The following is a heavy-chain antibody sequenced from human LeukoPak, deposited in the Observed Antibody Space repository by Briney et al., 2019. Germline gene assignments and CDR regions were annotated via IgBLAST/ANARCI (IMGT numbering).Heavy chain of an antibody. V-gene: IGHV1-18*01. J-gene: IGHJ5*02. D-gene: IGHD3-3*01. CDR1: GYTFTSYG. CDR2: ISAYNGNT. Sequence: ASVKVSCKASGYTFTSYGISWVRQAPGQGLEWMGWISAYNGNTNYAQKLQGRVTMTTDTSTSIAYMELRSLRSDDTAVYYCARGPRITIFGVVRGGFDPWGQGTLVTVSS. CDR3: ARGPRITIFGVVRGGFDP.